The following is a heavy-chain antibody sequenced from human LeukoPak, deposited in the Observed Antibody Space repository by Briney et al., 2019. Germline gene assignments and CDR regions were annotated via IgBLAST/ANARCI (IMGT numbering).Heavy chain of an antibody. D-gene: IGHD4-11*01. Sequence: ASVKVSCKASGYTFTGYYMHWVRQAHGQGLEWMGWINPNSGGTNYAQKFQGRVTMTRDTSISTAYMELSRLRSDDTAVYYCAREVPMTTVTFDYWGQGTLVTVSS. CDR1: GYTFTGYY. J-gene: IGHJ4*02. CDR3: AREVPMTTVTFDY. CDR2: INPNSGGT. V-gene: IGHV1-2*02.